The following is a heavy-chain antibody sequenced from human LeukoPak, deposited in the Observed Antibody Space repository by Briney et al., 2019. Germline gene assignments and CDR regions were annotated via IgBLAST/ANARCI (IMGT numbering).Heavy chain of an antibody. J-gene: IGHJ4*02. CDR2: VNSTTGGT. CDR3: ARGYCSGGSYYHFES. V-gene: IGHV1-2*02. CDR1: GYRFSDYY. D-gene: IGHD2-15*01. Sequence: ASVKVSCKTSGYRFSDYYMHWVRQAPGQGLEWMGWVNSTTGGTHYAQKFEGRVTMTRDTSISTAYMELSRLKSDDTAVYYCARGYCSGGSYYHFESWGQGTLVTVSS.